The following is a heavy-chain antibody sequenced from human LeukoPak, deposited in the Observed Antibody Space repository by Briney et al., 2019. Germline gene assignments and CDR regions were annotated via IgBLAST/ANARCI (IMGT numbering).Heavy chain of an antibody. Sequence: PGGSLRLSCAVSGFTFTDTYMTWIRQAPGKGLESLSYISPSGTDISYADSVKGRFTISRDNAKNSLYLQMNSLRAEDTAVYYCAKDEGILVAPLFDYWGQGTLVTVSS. CDR1: GFTFTDTY. J-gene: IGHJ4*02. D-gene: IGHD5-12*01. V-gene: IGHV3-11*01. CDR2: ISPSGTDI. CDR3: AKDEGILVAPLFDY.